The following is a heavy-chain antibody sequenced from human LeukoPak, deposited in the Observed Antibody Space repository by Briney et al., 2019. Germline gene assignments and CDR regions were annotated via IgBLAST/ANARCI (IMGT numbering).Heavy chain of an antibody. CDR1: GFTFSRYW. CDR2: IKQDGSEK. V-gene: IGHV3-7*01. Sequence: GGSLRLSCAASGFTFSRYWMTWVRQAPGKGLEWVANIKQDGSEKYYVDSVKGRFTISRDNAKSTLYLQMNSLRADDTAVYYCARGGVDYWGQGTLVTVSS. CDR3: ARGGVDY. J-gene: IGHJ4*02.